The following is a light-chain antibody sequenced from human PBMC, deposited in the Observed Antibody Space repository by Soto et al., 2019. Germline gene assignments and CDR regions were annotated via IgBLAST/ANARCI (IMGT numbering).Light chain of an antibody. V-gene: IGKV3-20*01. CDR3: QQYGNSPFT. CDR1: QSVSNNY. CDR2: GAF. J-gene: IGKJ3*01. Sequence: EIVLTQSPGTLSLSPGERATLSCRASQSVSNNYLAWYQQKPGQAPRRVIYGAFRRATGIPDRFSGSGSGTDFTLTISRLESEDFAVYYCQQYGNSPFTFGPGIKVDIK.